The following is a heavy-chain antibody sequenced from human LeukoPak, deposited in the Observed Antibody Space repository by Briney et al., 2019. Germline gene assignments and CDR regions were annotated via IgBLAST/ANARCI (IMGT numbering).Heavy chain of an antibody. CDR3: ARAGDSSEEDWFDP. J-gene: IGHJ5*02. Sequence: SETLSLTCTVSGDSISSGSYYWSWIRQPAGKGLEWIGRIYTSGSTNYNPSLKSRVTISVDTSKNQFSLKLSSVTAADTAVYYCARAGDSSEEDWFDPWGQGTLVTVSS. CDR1: GDSISSGSYY. D-gene: IGHD6-25*01. V-gene: IGHV4-61*02. CDR2: IYTSGST.